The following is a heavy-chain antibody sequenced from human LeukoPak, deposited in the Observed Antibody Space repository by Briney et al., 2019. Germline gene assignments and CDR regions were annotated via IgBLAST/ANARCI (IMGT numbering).Heavy chain of an antibody. CDR1: GFTFGSYW. CDR2: IKQDGSEK. D-gene: IGHD6-13*01. CDR3: ARDISSSWYYFDY. Sequence: GGSLSLSCAASGFTFGSYWMSWVRQAPGKGLEWVANIKQDGSEKYYVDSVKGRFTISRDNAKNSLYLQMNSLRAEDTAAYYCARDISSSWYYFDYWGQGTLVTVSS. J-gene: IGHJ4*02. V-gene: IGHV3-7*01.